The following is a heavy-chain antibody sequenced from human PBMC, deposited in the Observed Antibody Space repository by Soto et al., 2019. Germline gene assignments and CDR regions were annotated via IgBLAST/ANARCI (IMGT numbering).Heavy chain of an antibody. J-gene: IGHJ5*02. V-gene: IGHV4-59*08. CDR2: IYYSGST. CDR3: ARRRSGWSNWLDP. D-gene: IGHD6-19*01. Sequence: SETLSLTCTVSGGSISSYYWSWIRQPPGKGLEWIGYIYYSGSTNYNPSLKSRVTISVDTSKNQFSLKLSSVTAADTAVYYCARRRSGWSNWLDPWGQGTLVTVSS. CDR1: GGSISSYY.